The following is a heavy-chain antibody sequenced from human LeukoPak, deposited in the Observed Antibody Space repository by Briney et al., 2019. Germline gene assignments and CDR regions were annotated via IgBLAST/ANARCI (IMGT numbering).Heavy chain of an antibody. CDR2: ISAYNGNT. Sequence: ASVKVSCKASGYTFTSYGISWVRQAPGQGLEWMGWISAYNGNTNYAQKLQGRVTMTTDTSTSTAYMELRSLRSDDTAVYYCARKLNVRGLGDAFDIWGQGTMVTASS. D-gene: IGHD6-25*01. J-gene: IGHJ3*02. CDR3: ARKLNVRGLGDAFDI. CDR1: GYTFTSYG. V-gene: IGHV1-18*01.